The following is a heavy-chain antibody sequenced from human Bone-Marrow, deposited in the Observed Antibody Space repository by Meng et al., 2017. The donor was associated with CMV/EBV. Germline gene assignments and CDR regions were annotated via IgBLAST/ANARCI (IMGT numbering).Heavy chain of an antibody. CDR1: GGSFSGYY. J-gene: IGHJ4*02. CDR3: ARGSGFRSGSYYGG. V-gene: IGHV4-34*01. CDR2: INHSGST. D-gene: IGHD1-26*01. Sequence: SETLSLTCAVYGGSFSGYYWSWIRQPPGKGLEWIGEINHSGSTNYNPSLKSRVTISVDTSKNQFSLKLSSVTAADTAVYYCARGSGFRSGSYYGGWGQGTLVTAPQ.